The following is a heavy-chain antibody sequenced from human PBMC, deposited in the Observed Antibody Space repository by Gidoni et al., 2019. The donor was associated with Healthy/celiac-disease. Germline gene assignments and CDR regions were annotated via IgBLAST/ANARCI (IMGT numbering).Heavy chain of an antibody. D-gene: IGHD6-13*01. Sequence: QLQLQESGPGLVKPSATLSLTCTVSGGSISSSSYYWGWIRQPPGKGLEWIGSIYYSGSTYYNPSLKSRVTISVDTSKNQFSLKLSSVTAADTAVYYCARAPGYSSSWSWRVGARERYYFDYWGQGTLVTVSS. CDR2: IYYSGST. J-gene: IGHJ4*02. V-gene: IGHV4-39*01. CDR1: GGSISSSSYY. CDR3: ARAPGYSSSWSWRVGARERYYFDY.